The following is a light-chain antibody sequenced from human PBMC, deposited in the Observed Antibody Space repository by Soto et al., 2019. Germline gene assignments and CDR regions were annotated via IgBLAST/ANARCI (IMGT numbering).Light chain of an antibody. Sequence: DIQMNQSPSSLSASVGDRVTITCRASQSISSYLNWYQQKPEQAPKLLIYAASSLQSGVPSRFSGSGSGTDFTLTISSLQPEDFATYYCQKSYSMQISGWFTFGPGTKGDIK. CDR1: QSISSY. CDR3: QKSYSMQISGWFT. J-gene: IGKJ3*01. CDR2: AAS. V-gene: IGKV1-39*01.